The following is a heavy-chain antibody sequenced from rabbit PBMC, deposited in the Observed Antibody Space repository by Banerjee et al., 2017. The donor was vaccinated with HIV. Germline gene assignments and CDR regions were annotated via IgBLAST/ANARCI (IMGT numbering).Heavy chain of an antibody. CDR2: IDAGRSGST. J-gene: IGHJ4*01. CDR3: ARDLAGVTGWNFGL. V-gene: IGHV1S45*01. CDR1: GFDLSSYHV. D-gene: IGHD4-1*01. Sequence: QEQLEESGGGLVKPEGSLKLSCTASGFDLSSYHVMCWVRQAPGKGLEWIACIDAGRSGSTDYASWAKGRFTISKASWTTVTLQMTSLTAADTASYFCARDLAGVTGWNFGLWGQGTLVTVS.